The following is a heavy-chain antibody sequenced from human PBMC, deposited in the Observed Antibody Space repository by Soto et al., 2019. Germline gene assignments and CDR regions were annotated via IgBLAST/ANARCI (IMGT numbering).Heavy chain of an antibody. CDR1: GYTFTSYG. Sequence: ASVKVSCKASGYTFTSYGISWVRQAPGQGLEWMGWISAYNGNTNYAQKLQGRVTMTTDTSTSTAYMELRSLRSDDTAVYYCARVHRYYYDSSGWNDYWGQGTLVTVS. CDR2: ISAYNGNT. J-gene: IGHJ4*02. D-gene: IGHD3-22*01. V-gene: IGHV1-18*01. CDR3: ARVHRYYYDSSGWNDY.